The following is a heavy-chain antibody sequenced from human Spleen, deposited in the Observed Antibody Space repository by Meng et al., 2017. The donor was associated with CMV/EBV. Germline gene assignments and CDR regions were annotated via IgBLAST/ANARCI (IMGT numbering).Heavy chain of an antibody. CDR2: INPDSGVT. CDR1: GYTFTGYS. CDR3: ARAPVAALFVWNRGKWFDP. D-gene: IGHD6-19*01. J-gene: IGHJ5*02. V-gene: IGHV1-2*02. Sequence: ASVKVSCKASGYTFTGYSVHWVRQAPGQGLEWMGWINPDSGVTKYAQNFQGRVTMTRDTSISTAFMELRSLRFDDTAVYYCARAPVAALFVWNRGKWFDPWGQGTLVTVSS.